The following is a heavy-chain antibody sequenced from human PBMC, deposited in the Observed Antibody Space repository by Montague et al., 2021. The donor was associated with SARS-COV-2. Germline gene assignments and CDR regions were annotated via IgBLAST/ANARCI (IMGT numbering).Heavy chain of an antibody. CDR3: ARHGCNSGRHRCGLDP. V-gene: IGHV4-59*08. Sequence: SETLSLTCTVSGGAISSYYWSWIRQPPGKGLEWIGYIYYSGSTNYNPSLKSRVTISVDTPKNQFSLKLSSVTAADTAAYYCARHGCNSGRHRCGLDPWGQGTMVTVSS. J-gene: IGHJ5*02. CDR2: IYYSGST. D-gene: IGHD6-19*01. CDR1: GGAISSYY.